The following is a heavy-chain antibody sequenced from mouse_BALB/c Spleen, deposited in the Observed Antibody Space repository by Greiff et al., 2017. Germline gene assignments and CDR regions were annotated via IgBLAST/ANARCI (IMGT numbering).Heavy chain of an antibody. CDR1: GYSITSGYY. CDR2: ISYDGSN. V-gene: IGHV3-6*02. D-gene: IGHD2-4*01. CDR3: ARNDYGAY. J-gene: IGHJ3*01. Sequence: EVQLVESGPGLVKPSQSLSLTCSVTGYSITSGYYWNWIRQFPGNKLEWMGYISYDGSNNYNPSLKNRISITRDTSKNQFFLKLNSVTTEDTATYYCARNDYGAYWGQGTLVTVSA.